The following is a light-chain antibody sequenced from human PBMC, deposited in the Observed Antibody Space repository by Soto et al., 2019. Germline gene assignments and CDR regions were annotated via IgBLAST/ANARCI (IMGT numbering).Light chain of an antibody. Sequence: DIQVTQSPSSVSASVGDRVTITCRASQDIKKWLAWYQQKPGKAPNLLIYAASILQGGVSSRFSGSGFGTDFALTISNLQPEDVGTYYCQQANSVPIVFGHGTRLEIK. J-gene: IGKJ5*01. CDR3: QQANSVPIV. CDR1: QDIKKW. V-gene: IGKV1-12*01. CDR2: AAS.